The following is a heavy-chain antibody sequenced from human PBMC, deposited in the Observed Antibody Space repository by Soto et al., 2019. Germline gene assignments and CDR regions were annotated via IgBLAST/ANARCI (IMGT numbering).Heavy chain of an antibody. CDR2: IYYSGST. D-gene: IGHD3-22*01. CDR3: ARGYDYDSGGYLFDY. CDR1: GGSVSSNIYY. J-gene: IGHJ4*02. Sequence: SETLSLTSSVSGGSVSSNIYYWTWIRQHPGKGPEWIGHIYYSGSTYYNPSLKSRVTISLDMSKNQFSLKLTSASAADTAVYYCARGYDYDSGGYLFDYWGQGTLVTVSS. V-gene: IGHV4-31*03.